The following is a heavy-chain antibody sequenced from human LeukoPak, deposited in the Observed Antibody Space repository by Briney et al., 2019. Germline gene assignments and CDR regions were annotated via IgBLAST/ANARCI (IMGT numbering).Heavy chain of an antibody. J-gene: IGHJ4*02. Sequence: GASVKVSCKASGGTFSSYAISWVRQAPGQGLEWMGWISAYNGNTNYAQKLQGRVTMTTDTSTSTAYMELRSLRSDDTAVYYCARDLLCSGGSCYHVDYWGQGTLVTVSS. CDR2: ISAYNGNT. CDR1: GGTFSSYA. D-gene: IGHD2-15*01. CDR3: ARDLLCSGGSCYHVDY. V-gene: IGHV1-18*01.